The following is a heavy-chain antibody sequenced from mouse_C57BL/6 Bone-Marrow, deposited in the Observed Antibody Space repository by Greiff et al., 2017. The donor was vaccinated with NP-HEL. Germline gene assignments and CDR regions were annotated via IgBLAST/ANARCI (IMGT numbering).Heavy chain of an antibody. D-gene: IGHD1-1*01. CDR3: ARDQGDTTLVDAMDY. CDR2: ISDGGSYT. CDR1: GFTFSSYA. J-gene: IGHJ4*01. Sequence: DVMLVESGGGLVKPGGSLKLSCAASGFTFSSYAMSWVRQTPEKRLEWVATISDGGSYTYYPDNVKGRFTISRDNAKNNLYLQMSHLKSEDTAMYYCARDQGDTTLVDAMDYWGQGTSVTVSS. V-gene: IGHV5-4*01.